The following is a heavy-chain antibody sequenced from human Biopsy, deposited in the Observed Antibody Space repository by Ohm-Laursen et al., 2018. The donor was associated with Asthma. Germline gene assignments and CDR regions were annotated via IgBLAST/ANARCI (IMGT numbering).Heavy chain of an antibody. Sequence: SLRLSCSASGFSFGSFGMHWVRQVPGKGPEWVALISFDGRYEYYADSVKGRFTISRDNPMKRLYLQMSSLTAADTAVYYCARDQGDSKFDYWGQGILVTVSS. J-gene: IGHJ4*02. D-gene: IGHD3-16*01. CDR3: ARDQGDSKFDY. CDR1: GFSFGSFG. V-gene: IGHV3-30*03. CDR2: ISFDGRYE.